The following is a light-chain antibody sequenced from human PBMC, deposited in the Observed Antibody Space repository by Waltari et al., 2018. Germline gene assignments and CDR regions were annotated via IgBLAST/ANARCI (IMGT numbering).Light chain of an antibody. CDR3: ATWDDSLNGPV. CDR1: NSNIGRNT. V-gene: IGLV1-44*01. Sequence: QSVLAQPPSASGTPRQRVTISCSGSNSNIGRNTVNWYQQFPGTAPTLLVYNNFQRPSGVPARFSGSKSGTSAYLAILGVRPEDEADYYCATWDDSLNGPVFGGGTKLTVL. CDR2: NNF. J-gene: IGLJ2*01.